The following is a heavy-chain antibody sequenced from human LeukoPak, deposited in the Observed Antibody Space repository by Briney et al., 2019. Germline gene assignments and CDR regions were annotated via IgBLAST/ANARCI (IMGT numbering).Heavy chain of an antibody. J-gene: IGHJ5*02. D-gene: IGHD1-26*01. Sequence: SETLSLTCTVSGYSISSGYYWGWIRQPPGKGLEWIGEINHSGSTNYNPSLKSRVTISVDTSKNQFSLKLSSVTAADTAVYYCARDSGTPFDPWGQGTLVTVSS. CDR1: GYSISSGYY. V-gene: IGHV4-38-2*02. CDR3: ARDSGTPFDP. CDR2: INHSGST.